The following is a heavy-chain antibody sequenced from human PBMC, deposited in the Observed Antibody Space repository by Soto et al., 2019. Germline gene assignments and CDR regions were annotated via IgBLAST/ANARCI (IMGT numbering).Heavy chain of an antibody. CDR3: TSRIEYSSSLPYYYGMDV. Sequence: PGGSLRLSCAASGFTFSGSAMHWVRQASGKGLEWVGRIRSKANSYATAYAASVKGRFTISRDDSKNTAYLQMNSLKTEDTAVYYCTSRIEYSSSLPYYYGMDVWGQGTTVTVSS. CDR2: IRSKANSYAT. V-gene: IGHV3-73*01. CDR1: GFTFSGSA. D-gene: IGHD6-6*01. J-gene: IGHJ6*02.